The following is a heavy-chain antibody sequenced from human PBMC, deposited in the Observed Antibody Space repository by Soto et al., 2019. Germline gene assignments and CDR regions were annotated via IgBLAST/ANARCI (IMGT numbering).Heavy chain of an antibody. CDR3: ARRGVIHPCYSYGMDV. CDR1: GYTFTSYG. J-gene: IGHJ6*02. D-gene: IGHD3-10*01. V-gene: IGHV1-18*01. CDR2: ISAYNGNT. Sequence: QVQLVQSGAEVKKPGASVKVSCKASGYTFTSYGISWVRQAPGQGLEWMGWISAYNGNTNYAQKLQGRVTMTTDTTTSTAYMELGSLKSDDTAVYYCARRGVIHPCYSYGMDVWGQGTTVTVSS.